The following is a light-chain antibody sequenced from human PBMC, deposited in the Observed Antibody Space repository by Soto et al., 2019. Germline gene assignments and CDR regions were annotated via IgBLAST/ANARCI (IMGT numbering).Light chain of an antibody. Sequence: QSVLTQPPSASGTPGQRVTISCSGSSSNIGSNTVNWYQQLPGTAPKVLIYSNSQRPSGVPDRISGSKSGTSASLAISGLRSEDEADYYCAAWDDSLSGVVFGGGTKLTVL. CDR3: AAWDDSLSGVV. V-gene: IGLV1-44*01. J-gene: IGLJ2*01. CDR1: SSNIGSNT. CDR2: SNS.